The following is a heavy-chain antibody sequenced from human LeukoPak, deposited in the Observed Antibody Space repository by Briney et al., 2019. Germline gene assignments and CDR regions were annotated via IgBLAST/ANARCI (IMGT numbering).Heavy chain of an antibody. V-gene: IGHV2-70*04. J-gene: IGHJ5*01. Sequence: SGPALVKPTQTLTLTCSFSGFSLSTSGMRVSWIRQPPGKALEWLARIDWDDDEFYSTSLKTRLTISKDTSRNQVVLTMTNMDHVDTATYYCARYSSPGNWFDSWGQGIQVTVSP. CDR2: IDWDDDE. CDR3: ARYSSPGNWFDS. D-gene: IGHD2-21*01. CDR1: GFSLSTSGMR.